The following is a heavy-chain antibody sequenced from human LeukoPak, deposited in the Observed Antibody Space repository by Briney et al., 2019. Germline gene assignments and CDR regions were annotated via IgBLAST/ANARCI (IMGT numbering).Heavy chain of an antibody. D-gene: IGHD3-10*01. CDR1: GGSISSGGYS. CDR2: IYHSGST. CDR3: ARGGHVLLWFGELFRFDY. V-gene: IGHV4-30-2*01. J-gene: IGHJ4*02. Sequence: SETLSLTCTVSGGSISSGGYSWSWIRQPPGKGLEWIGYIYHSGSTNYNPSLKSRVTISVDTSKNQFSLKLSSVTAADTAVYYCARGGHVLLWFGELFRFDYWGQGTLVTVSS.